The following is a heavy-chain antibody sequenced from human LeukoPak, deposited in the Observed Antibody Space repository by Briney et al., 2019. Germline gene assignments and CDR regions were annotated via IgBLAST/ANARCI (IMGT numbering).Heavy chain of an antibody. Sequence: SETLSLTCTVSGGSISSYYWSWIRQPPGKGLEWIGYIYTSGSTNYNPSLKSRVTISVDTSKNQFSLKLSSVTAADTAVYYCARHSNTYYYDSSGYYPSTYYFDYWGQGTLVTVSS. CDR3: ARHSNTYYYDSSGYYPSTYYFDY. CDR1: GGSISSYY. CDR2: IYTSGST. V-gene: IGHV4-4*09. D-gene: IGHD3-22*01. J-gene: IGHJ4*02.